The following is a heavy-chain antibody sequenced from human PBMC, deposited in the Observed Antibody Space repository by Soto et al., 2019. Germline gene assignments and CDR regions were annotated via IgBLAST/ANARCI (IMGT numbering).Heavy chain of an antibody. V-gene: IGHV1-69*13. CDR3: ARDYDIFPFDY. CDR1: GDTFSSYA. D-gene: IGHD3-9*01. CDR2: ISPFFDTT. J-gene: IGHJ4*02. Sequence: GASVKVSCKASGDTFSSYAISWVRQAPGQGLEWMGGISPFFDTTNYAQQLQGRVTITADESTSTAYMELRSLRSDDTAVYYCARDYDIFPFDYWGQGTLVTVSS.